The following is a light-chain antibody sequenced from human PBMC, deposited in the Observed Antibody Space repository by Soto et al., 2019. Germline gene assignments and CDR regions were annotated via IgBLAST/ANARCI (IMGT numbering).Light chain of an antibody. Sequence: SYELTQTPSVSVAPGQPASIACGGNNIGSKSVHWYQQKPGLAPVLVVYDDGDRPSGVPARFSGSNSGNTATLTISRVGAGDEADYYCQVWDSRSVIFGGGTKLTVL. CDR2: DDG. V-gene: IGLV3-21*02. CDR3: QVWDSRSVI. J-gene: IGLJ2*01. CDR1: NIGSKS.